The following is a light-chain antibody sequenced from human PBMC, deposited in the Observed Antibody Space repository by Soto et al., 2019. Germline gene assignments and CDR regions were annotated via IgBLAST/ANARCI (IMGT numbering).Light chain of an antibody. CDR3: LQSFNSPRT. V-gene: IGKV1-39*01. J-gene: IGKJ3*01. CDR1: QRIDTY. CDR2: AGS. Sequence: DIHMTQSPPSLSASVGDRVTLTCRASQRIDTYLNWYQQKPGKAPQFLIYAGSELQSGVPSRFRASGSGTEFTLTITSLQPEDSATYYCLQSFNSPRTFGHGTKV.